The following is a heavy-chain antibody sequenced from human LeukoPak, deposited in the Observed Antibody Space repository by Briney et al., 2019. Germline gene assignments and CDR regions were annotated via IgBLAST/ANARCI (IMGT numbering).Heavy chain of an antibody. D-gene: IGHD3-22*01. J-gene: IGHJ3*02. V-gene: IGHV4-34*01. Sequence: SETLSLTCAVYGGSISGYYWSWIRQPPGKGLEWIGEINHSGSTNNNPSLKTRVTISVDTSKNQFSLKLSSVTAADTAVYYCARGSRITMIVVVMGLAFDIWGQGTMVTVSS. CDR1: GGSISGYY. CDR3: ARGSRITMIVVVMGLAFDI. CDR2: INHSGST.